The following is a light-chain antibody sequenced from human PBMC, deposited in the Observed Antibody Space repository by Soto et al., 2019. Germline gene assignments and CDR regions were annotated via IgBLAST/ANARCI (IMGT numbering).Light chain of an antibody. CDR3: QQYGSSGT. CDR1: QSVDKD. CDR2: GAS. J-gene: IGKJ1*01. V-gene: IGKV3-20*01. Sequence: EIVMTQSPATLSVSPGEGATLSCRPSQSVDKDLAWYRQKPGQAPRLLIYGASNRATGIPDRFSGSGSGTDFSLPISSLEPEDFAVYYWQQYGSSGTVGQGTKVDIK.